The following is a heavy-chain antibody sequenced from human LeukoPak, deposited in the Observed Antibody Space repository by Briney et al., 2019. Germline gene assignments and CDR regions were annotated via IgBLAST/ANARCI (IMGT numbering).Heavy chain of an antibody. J-gene: IGHJ3*02. Sequence: GGSLRLSCAASGFTFSSYAMSWVRQAPGKGLEWASAISGSGGSTYYADSVKGRFTISRDNSKNTLYLQMNSLRAEDTAVYYCAKDLFVVVVAATIDAFDIWGQGTMVTVSS. CDR1: GFTFSSYA. CDR2: ISGSGGST. D-gene: IGHD2-15*01. V-gene: IGHV3-23*01. CDR3: AKDLFVVVVAATIDAFDI.